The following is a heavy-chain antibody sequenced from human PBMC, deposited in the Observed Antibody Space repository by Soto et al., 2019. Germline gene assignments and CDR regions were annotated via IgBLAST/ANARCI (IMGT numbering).Heavy chain of an antibody. CDR1: GGSISSYY. CDR2: IYYSGST. Sequence: QVQLQESGPGLVKPSETLSLTCTVSGGSISSYYWSWIRQPPGKGLEWIGYIYYSGSTNYNPSLKSRVTISVDTSKNQFSLKLSSVTAADTAVYYCARDKVTGTTFGYTSGYYYYGMDVW. CDR3: ARDKVTGTTFGYTSGYYYYGMDV. V-gene: IGHV4-59*01. D-gene: IGHD1-1*01. J-gene: IGHJ6*01.